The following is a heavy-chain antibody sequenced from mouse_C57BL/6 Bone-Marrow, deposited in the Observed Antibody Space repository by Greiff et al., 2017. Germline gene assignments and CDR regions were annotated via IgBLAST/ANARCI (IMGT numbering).Heavy chain of an antibody. D-gene: IGHD2-2*01. CDR3: ARSLYGYDGYFDS. Sequence: EVKLMESGGGLVQPGGSLKLSCAASGFTFSDYYMYWVRQTPEKRLEWVAYISNGGGSTYYPDTVKGRFTISRDNAKNTLYLQMSRLKSEDTAMYYCARSLYGYDGYFDSWGQGTTLTVSS. V-gene: IGHV5-12*01. CDR2: ISNGGGST. CDR1: GFTFSDYY. J-gene: IGHJ2*01.